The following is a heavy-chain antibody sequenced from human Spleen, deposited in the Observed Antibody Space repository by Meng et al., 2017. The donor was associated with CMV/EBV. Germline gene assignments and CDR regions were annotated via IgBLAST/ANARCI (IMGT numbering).Heavy chain of an antibody. J-gene: IGHJ5*02. D-gene: IGHD3-10*01. Sequence: GESLKISCAASGFTFSSYWMSWVRQAPGKGLEWVANIKQDGSEKYYVDSVKGRFTISRDNAKNSLYLQMNSLRAEDTAVYYCAKYYMFDPWGQGTLVTVSS. CDR1: GFTFSSYW. V-gene: IGHV3-7*01. CDR2: IKQDGSEK. CDR3: AKYYMFDP.